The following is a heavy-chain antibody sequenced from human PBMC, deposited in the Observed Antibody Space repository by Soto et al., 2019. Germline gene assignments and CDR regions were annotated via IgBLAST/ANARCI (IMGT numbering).Heavy chain of an antibody. Sequence: SETLSLTCTVSGGSISSGDYYWSWIRQPPGKGLEWIGYIYYSGSTYYNPSLKSRVTISVDTSKNQFSLKLSSVTAADTAVYYCPRVYGQPAATPYFDYWGQATLVTVPS. CDR2: IYYSGST. CDR1: GGSISSGDYY. V-gene: IGHV4-30-4*01. J-gene: IGHJ4*02. D-gene: IGHD2-2*01. CDR3: PRVYGQPAATPYFDY.